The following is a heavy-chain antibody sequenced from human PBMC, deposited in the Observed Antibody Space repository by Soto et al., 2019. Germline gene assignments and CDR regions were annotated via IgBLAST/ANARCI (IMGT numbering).Heavy chain of an antibody. CDR2: ISGSGSRT. V-gene: IGHV3-23*01. D-gene: IGHD4-17*01. CDR3: AKDLWDYGDYVNLPYYFDY. J-gene: IGHJ4*02. CDR1: GFTFSSYA. Sequence: GGSLRLSCAASGFTFSSYAMSWVRQAPGKGLEWVSAISGSGSRTYYADSVKGRFTISRDNSKNTLYLQMNSLRAEDTAVYYCAKDLWDYGDYVNLPYYFDYWGQGTLVTVSS.